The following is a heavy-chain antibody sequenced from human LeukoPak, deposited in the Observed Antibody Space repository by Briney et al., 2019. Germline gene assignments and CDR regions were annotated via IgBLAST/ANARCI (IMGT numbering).Heavy chain of an antibody. CDR1: GFIFKNYA. Sequence: PGGSLRLSCAASGFIFKNYAMSWVRQAPGKGLEWVSIISGTSDTKQYGDSVRGRFTTSRDNPRNTLYLQMNRLRADDTAVYYCAKADATTGGAFDIWGQGTMVTVSS. CDR3: AKADATTGGAFDI. D-gene: IGHD1-1*01. J-gene: IGHJ3*02. V-gene: IGHV3-23*01. CDR2: ISGTSDTK.